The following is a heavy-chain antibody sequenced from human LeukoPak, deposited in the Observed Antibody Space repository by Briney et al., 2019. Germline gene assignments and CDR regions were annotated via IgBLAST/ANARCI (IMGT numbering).Heavy chain of an antibody. D-gene: IGHD3-22*01. V-gene: IGHV4-61*01. CDR3: ASHPITMIVAPDY. Sequence: SETLSLTCTVSGGSVSSGSYYWSWIRQPPGKGLEWIGYIYYSGSTNYNPSLKSRVTISVDTSKNQFSLKPSSVTAADTAVYYCASHPITMIVAPDYWGQGTLVTVSS. CDR2: IYYSGST. CDR1: GGSVSSGSYY. J-gene: IGHJ4*02.